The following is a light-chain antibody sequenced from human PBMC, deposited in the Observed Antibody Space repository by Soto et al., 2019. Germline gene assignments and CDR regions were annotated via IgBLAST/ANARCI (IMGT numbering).Light chain of an antibody. CDR3: QKRSNWPPWT. Sequence: EIVLTQSPATLSLSPGERATLSCRASQSVSSYLAWYQQKPGQAPRLLIYDASNGATGIPARFSGSGSGTDFTLTISRLEPEDFAVYYCQKRSNWPPWTFGQGTKVDIK. V-gene: IGKV3-11*01. J-gene: IGKJ1*01. CDR1: QSVSSY. CDR2: DAS.